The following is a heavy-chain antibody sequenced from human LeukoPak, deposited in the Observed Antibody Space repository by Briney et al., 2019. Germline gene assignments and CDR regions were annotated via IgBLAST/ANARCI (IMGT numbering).Heavy chain of an antibody. CDR1: GFTFSDYY. Sequence: GGSLRLSCAASGFTFSDYYRSWVRQAPGKGLEWVSYIKRSDSTISYADSVKGRFTISRDNAKNSLYLQMHSLRAEDTAVYYCTRDLGATAYFGQGTLVTVSS. CDR2: IKRSDSTI. CDR3: TRDLGATAY. V-gene: IGHV3-11*04. J-gene: IGHJ4*02. D-gene: IGHD1-26*01.